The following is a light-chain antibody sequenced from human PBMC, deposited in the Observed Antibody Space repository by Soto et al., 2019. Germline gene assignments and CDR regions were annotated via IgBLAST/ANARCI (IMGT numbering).Light chain of an antibody. CDR2: EVT. J-gene: IGLJ3*02. Sequence: QSALTQPPSASGSPGQSVTISCTGTSSDVGAYNYVSWYQQHPGKAPKLIIYEVTKRPSGVPDRFSGSKSGNTASLTVSGLQAEDEADYYCSSFAGSNNLVFGGGTSSPS. CDR1: SSDVGAYNY. V-gene: IGLV2-8*01. CDR3: SSFAGSNNLV.